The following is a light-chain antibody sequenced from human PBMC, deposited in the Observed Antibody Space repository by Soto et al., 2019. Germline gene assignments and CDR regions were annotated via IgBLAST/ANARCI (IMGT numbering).Light chain of an antibody. CDR1: RSLLHSDGNTY. CDR2: QIS. V-gene: IGKV2-24*01. J-gene: IGKJ1*01. Sequence: DIVLTQTPLSSPVTLGQPASFSCRSSRSLLHSDGNTYLSWFHQRPGQPPRLLIYQISKRLSGVPDRFSGSGAGTSCTLKISRVEAQDVGIYFCMQSLQLRTFGQGTKVEIK. CDR3: MQSLQLRT.